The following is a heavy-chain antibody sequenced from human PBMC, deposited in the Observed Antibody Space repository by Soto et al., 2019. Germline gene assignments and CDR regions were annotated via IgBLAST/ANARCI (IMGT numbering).Heavy chain of an antibody. J-gene: IGHJ6*02. D-gene: IGHD4-17*01. CDR3: ERDTSESGDRPGMDV. CDR1: GGSISSSNW. CDR2: IYHSGST. V-gene: IGHV4-4*02. Sequence: SETLSLTCAVSGGSISSSNWWSWVRQPPGKGLEWIGEIYHSGSTNYNPSLKSRVTISVDKSKNQFSLKLSSVTAADTAVYYCERDTSESGDRPGMDVWGQGTTVTVSS.